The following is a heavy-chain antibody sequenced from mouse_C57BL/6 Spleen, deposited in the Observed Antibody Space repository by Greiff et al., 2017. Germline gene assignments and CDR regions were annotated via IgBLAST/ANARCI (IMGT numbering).Heavy chain of an antibody. V-gene: IGHV1-63*01. Sequence: QVQPKQSGAELVRPGTSVKMSCKASGYTFTNYWIGWAKQRPGHGLEWIGDIYPGGGYTNYNEKFKGKATLTADKSSSTAYMQFSSLTSEDSAIYYCARGSIYDGYYWAMDYWGQGTSVTVSS. J-gene: IGHJ4*01. CDR1: GYTFTNYW. CDR2: IYPGGGYT. D-gene: IGHD2-3*01. CDR3: ARGSIYDGYYWAMDY.